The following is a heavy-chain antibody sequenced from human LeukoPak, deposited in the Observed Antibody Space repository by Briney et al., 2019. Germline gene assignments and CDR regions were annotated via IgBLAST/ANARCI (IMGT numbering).Heavy chain of an antibody. CDR2: INPNSGGT. CDR1: GYTFTGYY. CDR3: ARVPPIRAYCGGDCSYWFDP. D-gene: IGHD2-21*02. Sequence: ASVKVSCKASGYTFTGYYMHWVRQPPAQGLERMGWINPNSGGTNYAQKFQGRVTMTRDTSINTAYMELSRLRSDDTAVYYCARVPPIRAYCGGDCSYWFDPWGQGTLVTVSS. J-gene: IGHJ5*02. V-gene: IGHV1-2*02.